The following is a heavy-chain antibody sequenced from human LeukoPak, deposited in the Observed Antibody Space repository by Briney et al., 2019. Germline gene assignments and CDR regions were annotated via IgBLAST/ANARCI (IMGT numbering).Heavy chain of an antibody. CDR1: GFTFSTYA. Sequence: GGSLRLSCAASGFTFSTYAMSWVRQAPGKGPEWVSAISGSGGSTYYADSVKGRFTISRDNSKNTLYVRMNSLRAEDTAVYYCARSRNWFDPWGQGTLVTVSS. CDR2: ISGSGGST. V-gene: IGHV3-23*01. J-gene: IGHJ5*02. CDR3: ARSRNWFDP.